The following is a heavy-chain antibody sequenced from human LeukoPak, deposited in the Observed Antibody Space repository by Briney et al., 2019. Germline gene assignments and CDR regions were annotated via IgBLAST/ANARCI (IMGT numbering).Heavy chain of an antibody. J-gene: IGHJ3*02. V-gene: IGHV1-2*06. Sequence: GASVKVSCKASGYTFTGYYMHWVRQAPGQGLEWMGRINPNSGGTNYAQKFQGRVTMTRDTSIRTAYMELSRLRSDDTAVYYCARGDVPLRYFDWFHPRGAFDIWGQGTMVTVSS. D-gene: IGHD3-9*01. CDR1: GYTFTGYY. CDR2: INPNSGGT. CDR3: ARGDVPLRYFDWFHPRGAFDI.